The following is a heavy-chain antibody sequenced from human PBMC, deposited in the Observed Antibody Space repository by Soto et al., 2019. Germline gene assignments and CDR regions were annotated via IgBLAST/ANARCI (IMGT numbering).Heavy chain of an antibody. D-gene: IGHD3-22*01. CDR3: AKAHGRTYYYDSSGYPGIY. J-gene: IGHJ4*02. CDR1: GFTFSSYA. CDR2: ISGSGGST. Sequence: EVQLLASGGGLVQPGGSLRLSCAASGFTFSSYAMSWVRQAPGKGLEWVSAISGSGGSTYYADSVKGRFTISRDNSKNTLYQQMNSLRAEDKAVYYGAKAHGRTYYYDSSGYPGIYWGQGTLVTVYS. V-gene: IGHV3-23*01.